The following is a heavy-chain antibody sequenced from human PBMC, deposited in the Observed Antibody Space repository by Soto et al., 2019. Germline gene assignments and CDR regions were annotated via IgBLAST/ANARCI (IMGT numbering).Heavy chain of an antibody. CDR3: ARDLRSTDCSGGSCYSYYYYGMDV. Sequence: KPGGSLRLSCAASGFTFSSYSMNWVRQAPGKGLEWVSSISSSSSYIYYADSVKGRFTISRDNAKNSLYLQMNSLRAEDTAVYYCARDLRSTDCSGGSCYSYYYYGMDVWGQGTTVTVSS. CDR1: GFTFSSYS. V-gene: IGHV3-21*01. CDR2: ISSSSSYI. J-gene: IGHJ6*02. D-gene: IGHD2-15*01.